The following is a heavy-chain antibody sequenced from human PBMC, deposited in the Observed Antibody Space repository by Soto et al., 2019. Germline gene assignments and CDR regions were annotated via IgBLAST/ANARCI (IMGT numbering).Heavy chain of an antibody. D-gene: IGHD3-3*01. Sequence: SLRLSCAASGFTFSSYGMHWVRQAPGKGLEWVAVIWYDGSNKYYADSVKGRFTISRDNSKNTLYLQMNSLRAEDTAVYYCARGRDFWSSMLEYYFDYWGQGTLVTVSS. V-gene: IGHV3-33*01. CDR1: GFTFSSYG. CDR3: ARGRDFWSSMLEYYFDY. CDR2: IWYDGSNK. J-gene: IGHJ4*02.